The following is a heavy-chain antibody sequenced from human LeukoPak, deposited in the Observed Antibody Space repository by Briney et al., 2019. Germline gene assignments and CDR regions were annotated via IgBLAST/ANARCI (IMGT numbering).Heavy chain of an antibody. CDR3: ASRGVTTCRKCGFDP. Sequence: GSLRLSCAASGFTFSSYSMNWIRQPPGKGLEWIGEINHSGSTNYNSSLKSRVTISVDTSKNQFSLRLSSVTAADTAVYYCASRGVTTCRKCGFDPWGQGTLVTVSS. V-gene: IGHV4-34*08. D-gene: IGHD4-11*01. CDR2: INHSGST. J-gene: IGHJ5*02. CDR1: GFTFSSYS.